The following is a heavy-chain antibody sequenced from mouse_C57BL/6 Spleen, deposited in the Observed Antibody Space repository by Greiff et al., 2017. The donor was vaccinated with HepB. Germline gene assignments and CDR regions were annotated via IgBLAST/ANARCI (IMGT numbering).Heavy chain of an antibody. V-gene: IGHV1-64*01. CDR1: GYTFTSYW. J-gene: IGHJ3*01. CDR2: IHPNSGST. CDR3: ASRNRTLEFAY. Sequence: QVQLQQPGAELVKPGASVKLSCKASGYTFTSYWMHWVKQRPGQGLEWIGMIHPNSGSTNYNEKFKSKATLTVDKSSSTAYMQLSSLTSEDSAVYCAASRNRTLEFAYWGQGTLVTVSA.